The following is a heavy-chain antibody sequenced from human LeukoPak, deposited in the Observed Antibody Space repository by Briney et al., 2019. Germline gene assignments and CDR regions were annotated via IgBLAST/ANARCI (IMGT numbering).Heavy chain of an antibody. CDR2: ISKSGDET. CDR1: GFSFSNYV. Sequence: GGSLRLSCVASGFSFSNYVMSWVRQAPGKGLEWVSAISKSGDETFYADSVKGRSTISRDNSKSTLYLQMNSLRAEDTAIYYCAKVLQHFDCFDYWGRGTLVTVSS. V-gene: IGHV3-23*01. D-gene: IGHD3-3*02. CDR3: AKVLQHFDCFDY. J-gene: IGHJ4*02.